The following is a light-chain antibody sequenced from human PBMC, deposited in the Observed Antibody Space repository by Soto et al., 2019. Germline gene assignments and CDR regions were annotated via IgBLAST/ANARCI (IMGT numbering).Light chain of an antibody. CDR1: QTINNN. CDR2: GAS. V-gene: IGKV3-15*01. CDR3: LHYNNGPR. Sequence: ETVMTQSPVTLSVSPGEGATLSCRASQTINNNLAWYQQKPGQAPRLLIYGASRRATDVPARFSGSGSGTEFTLTISSLQSEDFAVYYCLHYNNGPRFGQGTKVDVK. J-gene: IGKJ1*01.